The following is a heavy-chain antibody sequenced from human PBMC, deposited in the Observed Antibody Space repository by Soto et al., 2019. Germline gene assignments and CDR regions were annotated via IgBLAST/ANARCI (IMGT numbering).Heavy chain of an antibody. V-gene: IGHV4-59*01. Sequence: PWETLSLTGTVSGGSISTYYWSWIRQPPGKGLEWIGYIYYSGSTSYNPSLKSRVTISVDTSKNQFSLKLRSVTAADTAVYYCASDRSSGWDQGYGMDVWGQGTTVTVSS. J-gene: IGHJ6*02. CDR2: IYYSGST. CDR1: GGSISTYY. CDR3: ASDRSSGWDQGYGMDV. D-gene: IGHD6-19*01.